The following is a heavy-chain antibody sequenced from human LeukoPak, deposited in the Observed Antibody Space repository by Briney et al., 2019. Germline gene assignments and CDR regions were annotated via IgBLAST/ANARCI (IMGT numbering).Heavy chain of an antibody. CDR1: GGTFSSYA. Sequence: ASVKVSCKASGGTFSSYAISWVRQAPGQGLEWMGWINPNSGGTNYAQKFQGRVTMTRDTSISTAYMELSRLRSDDTAVYYCARANEQLATFDYWGQGTLVTVSS. CDR2: INPNSGGT. CDR3: ARANEQLATFDY. J-gene: IGHJ4*02. D-gene: IGHD6-13*01. V-gene: IGHV1-2*02.